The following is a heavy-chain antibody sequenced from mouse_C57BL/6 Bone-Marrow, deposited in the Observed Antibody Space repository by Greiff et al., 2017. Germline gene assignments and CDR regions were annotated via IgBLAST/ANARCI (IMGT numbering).Heavy chain of an antibody. D-gene: IGHD1-1*01. CDR3: ARGRLLYYVDY. V-gene: IGHV3-6*01. Sequence: EVQVVESGPGLVKPSQSLSLTCSVSGYSITSGYYWNWIRPFPGNKLEWMGYISDDGSNNYNPSLKNRISITRDTSKNQVFLKLKSVTTADTATCYCARGRLLYYVDYWGQGTTLTVSS. J-gene: IGHJ2*01. CDR2: ISDDGSN. CDR1: GYSITSGYY.